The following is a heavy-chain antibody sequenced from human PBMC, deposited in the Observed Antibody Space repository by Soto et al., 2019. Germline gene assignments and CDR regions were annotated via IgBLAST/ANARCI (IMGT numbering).Heavy chain of an antibody. CDR2: IKQDGSEK. V-gene: IGHV3-7*05. J-gene: IGHJ6*02. CDR1: GFTFSSYW. Sequence: GGSLRLSCAASGFTFSSYWMSWVRQAPGKGLEWVANIKQDGSEKYYVDSVKGRFTISRDNAKNSLYLQMNSLRAEDTAVYYCATRLGGATRYYYYYGMDVWGQGTTVTVSS. D-gene: IGHD3-16*01. CDR3: ATRLGGATRYYYYYGMDV.